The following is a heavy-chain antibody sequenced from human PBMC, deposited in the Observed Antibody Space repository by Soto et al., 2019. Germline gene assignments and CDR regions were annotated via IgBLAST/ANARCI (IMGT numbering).Heavy chain of an antibody. J-gene: IGHJ2*01. Sequence: PGGSLRLSCAASGFTFSSYAMHWVRQAPGKGLEWVAVISYDGSNKYYADSVKGRFTISRDNSKNTLYLQMNSLRAEDTAVYYCAREGPRLEWYFDLWGRGTLVTVSS. V-gene: IGHV3-30-3*01. CDR3: AREGPRLEWYFDL. CDR2: ISYDGSNK. CDR1: GFTFSSYA.